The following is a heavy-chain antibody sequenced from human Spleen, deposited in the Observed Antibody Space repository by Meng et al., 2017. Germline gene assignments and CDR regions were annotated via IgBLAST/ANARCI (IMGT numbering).Heavy chain of an antibody. J-gene: IGHJ4*02. D-gene: IGHD4/OR15-4a*01. Sequence: GESLKISCAASGFNFNSCGMTWVRQAPGKGLEWVSTISNSGENTHYADSVKGRFTISRDNSKDTFYLQMNSLRAEDTAVYYCANDAGCQPGTMFGYWGQGTRVTVSS. CDR3: ANDAGCQPGTMFGY. CDR1: GFNFNSCG. CDR2: ISNSGENT. V-gene: IGHV3-23*01.